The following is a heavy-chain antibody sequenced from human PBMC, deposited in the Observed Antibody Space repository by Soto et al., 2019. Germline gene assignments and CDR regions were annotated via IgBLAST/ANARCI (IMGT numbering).Heavy chain of an antibody. J-gene: IGHJ6*02. CDR2: ISSSGGGT. Sequence: LRLSCAASGFTFSSYAMSWVRQAPGKGLEWVSGISSSGGGTYYADSVKGRFTISRDNSKNTLFLRMNRPRVEDTAVYYCMRPAPRGRHYFYFGMDVWGQGTTVTVSS. CDR1: GFTFSSYA. D-gene: IGHD3-10*01. CDR3: MRPAPRGRHYFYFGMDV. V-gene: IGHV3-23*01.